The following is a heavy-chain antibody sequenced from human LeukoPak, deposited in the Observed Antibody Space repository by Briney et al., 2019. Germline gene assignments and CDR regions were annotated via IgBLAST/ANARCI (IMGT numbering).Heavy chain of an antibody. CDR2: ISAYNGNT. Sequence: ASVEVSCKASGYTFTSYGISWVRQAPGQGLEWMGWISAYNGNTNYAQKLQGRVTMTADTSTSTAYMELRSLRSDDTAVYYCARPDYYDSSGYLNYWGQGTLVTVSS. V-gene: IGHV1-18*01. J-gene: IGHJ4*02. CDR3: ARPDYYDSSGYLNY. D-gene: IGHD3-22*01. CDR1: GYTFTSYG.